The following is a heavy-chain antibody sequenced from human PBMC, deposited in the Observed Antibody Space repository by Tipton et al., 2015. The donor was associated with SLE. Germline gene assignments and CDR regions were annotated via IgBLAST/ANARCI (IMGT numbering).Heavy chain of an antibody. CDR2: ISTGGSTT. D-gene: IGHD3-3*01. CDR3: AKAYDFWSAMDY. J-gene: IGHJ4*02. CDR1: GFTFSSFA. V-gene: IGHV3-23*01. Sequence: SLRLSCTAFGFTFSSFAMSWVRQTPGKGLEWISVISTGGSTTYYADSVKGRFTISRDNSKNMLYLQMNSLRAEDTAVYYCAKAYDFWSAMDYWGQGTLVTVSS.